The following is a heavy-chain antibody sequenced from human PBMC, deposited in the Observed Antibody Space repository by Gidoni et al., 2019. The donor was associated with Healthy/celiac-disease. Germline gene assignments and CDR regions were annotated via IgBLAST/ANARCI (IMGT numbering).Heavy chain of an antibody. J-gene: IGHJ6*02. CDR2: INHSGST. CDR1: GGSFSGSY. Sequence: QVQLQQWGAGLLKPSETLSLTCAVYGGSFSGSYWSWIRQPPGKGLEWIGEINHSGSTNYNPSLKSRVTISVDTSKNQFSLKLSSVTAADTAVYYCARARYCSSTSCPTLYYYYGMDVWGQGTTVTVSS. D-gene: IGHD2-2*01. CDR3: ARARYCSSTSCPTLYYYYGMDV. V-gene: IGHV4-34*01.